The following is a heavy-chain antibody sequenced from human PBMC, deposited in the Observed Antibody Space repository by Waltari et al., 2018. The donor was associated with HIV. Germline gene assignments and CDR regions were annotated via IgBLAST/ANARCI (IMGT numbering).Heavy chain of an antibody. CDR3: ARATLVRGVNRFYRWFDP. CDR1: DDSISSYY. Sequence: QVQLQESGPGMVKSSETLSLTCTVSDDSISSYYCNWIRQPPGKGLEWIGSIYHNGSSNDNPSLKSRVTISVDSSKNQFSLTLRSVIAADTAVYFCARATLVRGVNRFYRWFDPWGQGILVTVSS. J-gene: IGHJ5*02. CDR2: IYHNGSS. D-gene: IGHD3-10*01. V-gene: IGHV4-59*01.